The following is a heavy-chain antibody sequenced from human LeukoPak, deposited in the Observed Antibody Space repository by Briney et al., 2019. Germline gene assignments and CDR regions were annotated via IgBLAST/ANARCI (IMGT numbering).Heavy chain of an antibody. D-gene: IGHD2-15*01. CDR2: IYYSGST. V-gene: IGHV4-59*12. Sequence: SETLSLTCTVSGGSISSYYWSWIRQPPGKGLEWIGYIYYSGSTYYNPSLKSRVTISVDTSKNQFSLKLSSVTAADTAVYYCARDPLGCSGGSCYSGLYYYYGMDVWGQGITVTVSS. CDR1: GGSISSYY. J-gene: IGHJ6*02. CDR3: ARDPLGCSGGSCYSGLYYYYGMDV.